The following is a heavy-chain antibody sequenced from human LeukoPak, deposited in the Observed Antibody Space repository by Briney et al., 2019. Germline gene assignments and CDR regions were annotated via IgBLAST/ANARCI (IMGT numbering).Heavy chain of an antibody. CDR1: GFTFSSYA. CDR2: ISYDGSNK. D-gene: IGHD3-3*01. J-gene: IGHJ4*02. CDR3: AKAVTRRVTIFGVVNPFDY. V-gene: IGHV3-30-3*01. Sequence: GGSLRLSCAASGFTFSSYAMHWVRQAPGKGLEWVAVISYDGSNKYYADSVKGRFTISRDNSKNTLYLQMNSLRAEDTAVYYCAKAVTRRVTIFGVVNPFDYWGQGTLVTVSS.